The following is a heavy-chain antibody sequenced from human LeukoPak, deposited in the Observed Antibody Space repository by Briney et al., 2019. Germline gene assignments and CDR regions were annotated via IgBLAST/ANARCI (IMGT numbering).Heavy chain of an antibody. CDR2: IYYSGST. D-gene: IGHD3-10*01. V-gene: IGHV4-61*01. Sequence: SETLSLTCTVSGGSVSSGSYYWSWIRQPPGKGLEWIGYIYYSGSTNYNPSLKSRVTISVDTSKNQFSLKLSSVTAADTAVYYCAGEEGSGFDIWGQGTMVTVSS. J-gene: IGHJ3*02. CDR3: AGEEGSGFDI. CDR1: GGSVSSGSYY.